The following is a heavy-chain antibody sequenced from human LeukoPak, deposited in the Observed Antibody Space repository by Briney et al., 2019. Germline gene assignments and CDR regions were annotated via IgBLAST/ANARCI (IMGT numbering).Heavy chain of an antibody. CDR1: GGTFNSYA. V-gene: IGHV1-69*13. CDR2: IIPIFARA. J-gene: IGHJ6*02. CDR3: ARGRSTSDRYTVPQNYYYYGLDV. Sequence: GASVKVSCKASGGTFNSYAITWVRHAPGQGLEWMGGIIPIFARANYAQNFQDRVTITADASTNTAYMGLSSLRSEDTAVYYCARGRSTSDRYTVPQNYYYYGLDVWGQGTTVIVSS. D-gene: IGHD2-2*01.